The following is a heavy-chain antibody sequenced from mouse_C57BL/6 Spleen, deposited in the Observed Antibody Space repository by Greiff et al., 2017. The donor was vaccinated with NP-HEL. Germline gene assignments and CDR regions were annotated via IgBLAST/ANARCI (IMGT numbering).Heavy chain of an antibody. CDR1: GYTFTDYY. CDR2: IYPGSGNT. CDR3: ARSLGRQAMDY. V-gene: IGHV1-76*01. J-gene: IGHJ4*01. D-gene: IGHD4-1*01. Sequence: VQLQQSGAELVRPGASVKLSCKASGYTFTDYYINWVKQRPGQGLEWIARIYPGSGNTYYNEKFKGKATLTAEKSSSTAYMQLSSLTSEDSAVYFCARSLGRQAMDYWGQGTSVTVSS.